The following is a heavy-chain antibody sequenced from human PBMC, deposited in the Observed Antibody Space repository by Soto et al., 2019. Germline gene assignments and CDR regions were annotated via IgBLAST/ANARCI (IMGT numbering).Heavy chain of an antibody. CDR2: ITGSGGTT. V-gene: IGHV3-23*01. J-gene: IGHJ4*02. CDR1: GFTFSGYS. D-gene: IGHD2-15*01. Sequence: VGSLRLSCAASGFTFSGYSMNWIRQAPGKGLEWVSTITGSGGTTYYADSVKGRFIISRDNSKHTLYLQMNSLRTEDTAIFYCAKSVDLLLTPTVFDYWGQGALVTVSS. CDR3: AKSVDLLLTPTVFDY.